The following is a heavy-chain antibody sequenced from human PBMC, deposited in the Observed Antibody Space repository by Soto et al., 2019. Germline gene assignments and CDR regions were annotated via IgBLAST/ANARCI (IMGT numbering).Heavy chain of an antibody. J-gene: IGHJ4*02. D-gene: IGHD5-12*01. CDR2: IVVGSGNT. V-gene: IGHV1-58*02. CDR3: AAVDIVATIDY. Sequence: SVKVSCKTSGFTFTSYAMQCVRQARGQRLEWIGWIVVGSGNTNYAQKFQERVTITRDMSTSTAYMELSSLRSEDTAVYYCAAVDIVATIDYWGQGTLVTVSS. CDR1: GFTFTSYA.